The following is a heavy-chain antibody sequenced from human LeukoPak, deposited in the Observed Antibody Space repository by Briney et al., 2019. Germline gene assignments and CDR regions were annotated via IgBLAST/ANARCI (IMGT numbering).Heavy chain of an antibody. D-gene: IGHD3-9*01. CDR3: ARLLGAYYDILTGSPDGGDY. Sequence: SETLSLTCTVSGGSISSYYWSWIRQPPGKGLEWIGYIYYSGSTNYNPSLKSRVTISVDTSKNQFSLKLSSVTAADTAVYYCARLLGAYYDILTGSPDGGDYWGQGTLVTVSS. CDR1: GGSISSYY. J-gene: IGHJ4*02. CDR2: IYYSGST. V-gene: IGHV4-59*08.